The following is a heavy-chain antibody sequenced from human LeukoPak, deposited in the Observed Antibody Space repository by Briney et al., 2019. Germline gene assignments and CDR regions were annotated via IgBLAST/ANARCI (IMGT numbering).Heavy chain of an antibody. CDR2: VHLNGRT. D-gene: IGHD2/OR15-2a*01. CDR3: AREGGFYRPLDY. V-gene: IGHV4-4*02. J-gene: IGHJ4*02. Sequence: PSVTLSLTCDVSGGSISTTNWWTWVRHPPGGGLEWIGEVHLNGRTHYSPSLESRVTMSVDMSENHISLQLTSVKAADTAVYYCAREGGFYRPLDYSGRGTLVIVSS. CDR1: GGSISTTNW.